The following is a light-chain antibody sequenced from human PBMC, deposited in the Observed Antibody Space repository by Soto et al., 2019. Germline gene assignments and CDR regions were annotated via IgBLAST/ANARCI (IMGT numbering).Light chain of an antibody. CDR2: EVS. V-gene: IGLV2-23*02. CDR3: CSYAGSSTHVV. J-gene: IGLJ2*01. Sequence: QSVLTQPASVSGSPGQSITISCTGTSSDVGSYNLVSWYQQHPGKAPKLMIYEVSKRPSGISNRFSGSKSGNTASLTISGLQAEDEADYYCCSYAGSSTHVVFGGGTKVTVL. CDR1: SSDVGSYNL.